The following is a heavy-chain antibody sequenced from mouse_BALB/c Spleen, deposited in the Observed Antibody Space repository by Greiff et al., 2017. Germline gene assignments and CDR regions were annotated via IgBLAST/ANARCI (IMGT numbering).Heavy chain of an antibody. Sequence: EVKLVESGPGLVKPSQSLSLTCTVTGYSITSDYAWNWIRQFPGNKLEWMGYISYSGSTSYNPSLKSRISITRDTSKNQFFLQLNSVTTEDTATYYCARAPYGYYFDYWGQGTTLTVSS. CDR2: ISYSGST. CDR3: ARAPYGYYFDY. D-gene: IGHD1-2*01. J-gene: IGHJ2*01. CDR1: GYSITSDYA. V-gene: IGHV3-2*02.